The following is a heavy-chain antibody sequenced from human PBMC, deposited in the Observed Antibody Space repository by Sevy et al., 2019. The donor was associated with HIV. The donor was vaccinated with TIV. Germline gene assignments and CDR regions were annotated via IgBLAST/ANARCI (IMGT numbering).Heavy chain of an antibody. D-gene: IGHD3-22*01. V-gene: IGHV3-7*01. J-gene: IGHJ4*02. Sequence: GGSLRLSCAASGFTFSGYWMTWVRQAPGKGLEWVANINQVGSEKFYVDSVKGRFTISRDNAKNSLYLQMNSLRVEDTAVYYCARPYRTDPFYYSGSSGYYYPSYFDSWGQGTLVTVSS. CDR3: ARPYRTDPFYYSGSSGYYYPSYFDS. CDR1: GFTFSGYW. CDR2: INQVGSEK.